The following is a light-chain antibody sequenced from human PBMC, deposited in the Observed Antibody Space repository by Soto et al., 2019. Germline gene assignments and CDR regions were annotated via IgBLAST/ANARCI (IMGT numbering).Light chain of an antibody. V-gene: IGKV4-1*01. CDR1: QSVLYSSNNKNY. CDR2: WAS. Sequence: DIVMTQSPDSLAVSLGERATINCKSSQSVLYSSNNKNYLAWYQQKPGQPPNLLIYWASTRESGVPDRFSGSGSGTEFSLTISSLQAEDVAFYYCQQSYSTPLTFGGGTKVEIK. J-gene: IGKJ4*01. CDR3: QQSYSTPLT.